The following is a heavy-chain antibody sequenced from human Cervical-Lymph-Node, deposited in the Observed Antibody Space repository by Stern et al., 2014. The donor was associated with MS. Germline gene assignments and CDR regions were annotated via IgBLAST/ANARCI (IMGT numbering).Heavy chain of an antibody. CDR2: IYYSGTT. CDR3: ARKADWGDYFDH. D-gene: IGHD7-27*01. Sequence: QLQLQESGPGLLKPSETLSLTCTVSGDSIGTYFWTWIRQPPGKTLELIGFIYYSGTTDYNPSLKSRVTMSVDSSQKPFSLKIRSVTAADTAVYYCARKADWGDYFDHWGQGALVTVSS. V-gene: IGHV4-59*08. J-gene: IGHJ4*02. CDR1: GDSIGTYF.